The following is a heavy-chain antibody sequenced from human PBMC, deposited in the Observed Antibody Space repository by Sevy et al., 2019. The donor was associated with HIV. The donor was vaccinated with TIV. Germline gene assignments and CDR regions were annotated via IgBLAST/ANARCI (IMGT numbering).Heavy chain of an antibody. J-gene: IGHJ4*02. Sequence: ASVKVSCKASGYPFSVYYILWVRQAPGQGLEWMGWVAAYNGDTNYAQKVQDRVTMTTDTSTNTAYMELRSLTSDDTAMYYCVRGQAPYRAPTIFDWWAQGTLVTVSS. D-gene: IGHD3-16*02. CDR1: GYPFSVYY. V-gene: IGHV1-18*01. CDR3: VRGQAPYRAPTIFDW. CDR2: VAAYNGDT.